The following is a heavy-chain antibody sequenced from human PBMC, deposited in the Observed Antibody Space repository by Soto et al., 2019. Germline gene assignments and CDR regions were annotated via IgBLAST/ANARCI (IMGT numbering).Heavy chain of an antibody. J-gene: IGHJ3*02. Sequence: SDTTSLTRTVSGDSINSSNSHWGWTRQPPGKGLEYIGSVYYGGAIFYSGNIYYNPSLKSRVTISVDTSKNQFSLRLSSVTAADTGVYYCVRYDRINMKPYSPEGFHIWGQGTMVTVSS. V-gene: IGHV4-39*01. CDR2: VYYGGAIFYSGNI. CDR3: VRYDRINMKPYSPEGFHI. D-gene: IGHD3-3*02. CDR1: GDSINSSNSH.